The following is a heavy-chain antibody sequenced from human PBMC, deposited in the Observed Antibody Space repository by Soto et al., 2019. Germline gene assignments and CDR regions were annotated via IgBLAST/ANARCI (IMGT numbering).Heavy chain of an antibody. Sequence: VQLVESGGDLIQPGGSLRLSCAASGFTVTNSYMAWVRQAPGKGLEWVSVVYTSGGTYHADSVKGRFTVSRDISTNMFFLQMNKLSAEDMATYYCARAGFERLYFDQWGRGTLVTVSS. D-gene: IGHD1-1*01. CDR1: GFTVTNSY. J-gene: IGHJ4*02. V-gene: IGHV3-53*01. CDR3: ARAGFERLYFDQ. CDR2: VYTSGGT.